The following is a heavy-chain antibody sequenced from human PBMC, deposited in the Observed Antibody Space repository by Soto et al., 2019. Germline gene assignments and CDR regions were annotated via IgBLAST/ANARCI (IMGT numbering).Heavy chain of an antibody. CDR3: ARGVSSSLSYFDY. J-gene: IGHJ4*02. CDR2: IFHSGAT. D-gene: IGHD6-13*01. CDR1: GGAISSGSW. Sequence: QVQLQGSGPGLVRPSGTLSLTCAVSGGAISSGSWWSWVRQPPGKGLEWIGEIFHSGATNYNPSLKSRVTISIDNFKNQFSLRLNSVTAADTAVYYCARGVSSSLSYFDYWGQGTVVTVSS. V-gene: IGHV4-4*02.